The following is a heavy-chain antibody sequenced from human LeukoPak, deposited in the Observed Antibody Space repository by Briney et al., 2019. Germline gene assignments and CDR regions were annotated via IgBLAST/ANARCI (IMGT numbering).Heavy chain of an antibody. V-gene: IGHV3-53*01. CDR3: ARGTLYSSSWYVTDY. CDR1: GFTVSSNY. Sequence: PGGSLRLSCAASGFTVSSNYMSWVRQAPGKGLEWVSVIYSGGSTYYADSVKGRFTISRDNSKNTLYLQMNSLRAEDTAVYYCARGTLYSSSWYVTDYWGQGTLVTVSS. D-gene: IGHD6-13*01. J-gene: IGHJ4*02. CDR2: IYSGGST.